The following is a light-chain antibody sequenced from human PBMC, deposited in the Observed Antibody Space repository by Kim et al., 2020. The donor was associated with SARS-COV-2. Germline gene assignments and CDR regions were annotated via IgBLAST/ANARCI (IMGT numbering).Light chain of an antibody. J-gene: IGLJ2*01. V-gene: IGLV3-21*03. Sequence: SYELIQPPSVSVAPGKTATITCEGHNIGAKSVHWYEQKTGQDPVLVIYEDYDRPSGIPERFSGSNSGNTATLTISRVEAGDEADFYCQVWDSSSEHVVFGGGTQLTVL. CDR2: EDY. CDR1: NIGAKS. CDR3: QVWDSSSEHVV.